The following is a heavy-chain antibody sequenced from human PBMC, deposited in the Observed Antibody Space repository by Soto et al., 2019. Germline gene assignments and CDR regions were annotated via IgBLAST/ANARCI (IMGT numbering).Heavy chain of an antibody. V-gene: IGHV5-51*01. J-gene: IGHJ5*02. Sequence: GESLKISCKGSGYSFTSYWIGWVRQMPGKGLEWMGIIYPGDSDTRYSPSFQGQVTISADKSISTAYLQWSSLKASDTAMYYCARPFGCSGGSCYSGRTDWFDPWGQGTLVTVSS. CDR1: GYSFTSYW. D-gene: IGHD2-15*01. CDR2: IYPGDSDT. CDR3: ARPFGCSGGSCYSGRTDWFDP.